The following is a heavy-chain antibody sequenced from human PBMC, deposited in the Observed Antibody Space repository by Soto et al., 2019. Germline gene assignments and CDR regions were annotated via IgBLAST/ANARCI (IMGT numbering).Heavy chain of an antibody. CDR2: IRSKAYGGTT. Sequence: PGGSLRLSCTASRFTFGDYAMSWFRQAPGKGLEWVGFIRSKAYGGTTEYAASVKGRFTISRDDSKSIAYLQMNSLKTEDTAVYYCTREGCSSTSCYENYYYMDVWGKGTTVTVSS. CDR3: TREGCSSTSCYENYYYMDV. V-gene: IGHV3-49*03. CDR1: RFTFGDYA. J-gene: IGHJ6*03. D-gene: IGHD2-2*01.